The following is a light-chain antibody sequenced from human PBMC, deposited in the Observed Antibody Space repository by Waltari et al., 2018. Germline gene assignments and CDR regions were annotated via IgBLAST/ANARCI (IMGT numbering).Light chain of an antibody. CDR3: QQYDSYPHT. CDR2: AAS. Sequence: DIQMTQSTSSLSASVGDRITITCRASQGISTWLACYQQKPEKAPKSLIYAASTLQSGVPSRFSGSRSGADFIRTINSLQPEDFATYYCQQYDSYPHTFGPGTTVDLK. CDR1: QGISTW. V-gene: IGKV1D-16*01. J-gene: IGKJ3*01.